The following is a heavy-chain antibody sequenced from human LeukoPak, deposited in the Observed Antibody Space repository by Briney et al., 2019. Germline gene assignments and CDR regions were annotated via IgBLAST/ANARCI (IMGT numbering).Heavy chain of an antibody. CDR3: ARDAIVNGAFNI. CDR1: GFTFSRYW. D-gene: IGHD2/OR15-2a*01. J-gene: IGHJ3*02. V-gene: IGHV3-48*03. Sequence: GGSLRLSCAASGFTFSRYWMHWVRQAPGKGLEWVSFISSGGGTIYYADSVKGRFTISRDNARNSLYLQMNSLRAEDTAFYYCARDAIVNGAFNIWGQGTMVTVSS. CDR2: ISSGGGTI.